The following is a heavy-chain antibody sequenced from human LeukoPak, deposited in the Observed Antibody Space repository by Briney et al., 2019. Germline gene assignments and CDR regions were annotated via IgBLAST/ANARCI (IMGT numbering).Heavy chain of an antibody. CDR2: ISSSGSTI. CDR1: GFTFSSYE. D-gene: IGHD3-10*01. J-gene: IGHJ4*02. V-gene: IGHV3-48*03. CDR3: ARGSLYGSGSYDFGY. Sequence: PGGSLRLSCAASGFTFSSYEMNWVRQAPGKGLEWVSYISSSGSTIYYADSVKGRFTISRDNAKNSLYLQMNSLRAEDTAVYYCARGSLYGSGSYDFGYWGQGTLVTVSS.